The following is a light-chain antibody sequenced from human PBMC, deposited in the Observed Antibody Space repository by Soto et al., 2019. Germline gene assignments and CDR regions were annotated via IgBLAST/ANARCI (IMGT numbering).Light chain of an antibody. CDR3: QQYNSYPWT. J-gene: IGKJ1*01. Sequence: DIQMTQSPSTVSASVRDRATLTCQASQSISSWLACYQQKPGKASKPLIYNAYSLESGVPSRFSVSESGTEFTLTINSLQTDDFATYYCQQYNSYPWTFGQANQVDI. CDR1: QSISSW. V-gene: IGKV1-5*01. CDR2: NAY.